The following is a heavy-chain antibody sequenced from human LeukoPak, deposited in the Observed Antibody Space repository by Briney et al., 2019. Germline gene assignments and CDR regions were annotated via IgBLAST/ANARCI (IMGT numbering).Heavy chain of an antibody. Sequence: VASVKVSCKASGGTFSSYAISWVRQAPGQGLEWMGRIIPIFGTANYVQKFQGRVTITTDESTSTAYMELSSLRSEDTAVYYCARGSSAPWWFDPWGQGTLVTVSS. V-gene: IGHV1-69*05. CDR3: ARGSSAPWWFDP. CDR2: IIPIFGTA. CDR1: GGTFSSYA. D-gene: IGHD2-2*01. J-gene: IGHJ5*02.